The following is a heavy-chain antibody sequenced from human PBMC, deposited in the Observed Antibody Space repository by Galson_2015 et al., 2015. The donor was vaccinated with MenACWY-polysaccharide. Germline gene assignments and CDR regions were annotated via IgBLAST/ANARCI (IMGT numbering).Heavy chain of an antibody. CDR2: IKKDGSEK. Sequence: SLRLSCAVSGLTFRSNWMTWVRQAPGKGLEWVANIKKDGSEKYYMDSVKGRFTISRDNAKNSLYLQMDSLRAEDTALYYCARDPRQSLNLRSYWFFDLWGRGTLVTVSS. J-gene: IGHJ2*01. V-gene: IGHV3-7*01. CDR3: ARDPRQSLNLRSYWFFDL. CDR1: GLTFRSNW. D-gene: IGHD5/OR15-5a*01.